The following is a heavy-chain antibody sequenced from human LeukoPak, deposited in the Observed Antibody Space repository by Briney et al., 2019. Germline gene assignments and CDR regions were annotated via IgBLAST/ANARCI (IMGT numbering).Heavy chain of an antibody. CDR1: GGSFSGYY. V-gene: IGHV4-34*01. J-gene: IGHJ4*02. Sequence: SETLSLTCAVYGGSFSGYYWSWIRQPPGKGLEWIEEINHSGSTNYNPSLKSRVTISVDTSKNQFSLKLSSVTAADTAVYYCARDRVDSYGYLYYFDYWGQGTLVTVSS. D-gene: IGHD5-18*01. CDR3: ARDRVDSYGYLYYFDY. CDR2: INHSGST.